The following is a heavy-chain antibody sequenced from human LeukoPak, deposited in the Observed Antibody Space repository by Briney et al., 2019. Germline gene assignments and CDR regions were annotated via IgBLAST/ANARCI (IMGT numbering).Heavy chain of an antibody. Sequence: SETLSLTCIVSGGSISSYYWSWIRQPPGKGLEWIAYINYSGNNNYNPSLKSRVTISIDTSKNHFSLRLSSVTAADTAVYYCARRGYYDSGGYYGYWGQGTLVTVSS. CDR2: INYSGNN. CDR1: GGSISSYY. V-gene: IGHV4-59*08. CDR3: ARRGYYDSGGYYGY. J-gene: IGHJ4*02. D-gene: IGHD3-22*01.